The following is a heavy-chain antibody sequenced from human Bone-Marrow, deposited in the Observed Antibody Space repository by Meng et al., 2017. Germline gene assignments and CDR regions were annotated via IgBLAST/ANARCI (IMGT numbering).Heavy chain of an antibody. CDR2: IIPIFGTA. CDR1: GGTFSSYA. J-gene: IGHJ4*02. CDR3: ARVGILDCSSTSCYVFDY. D-gene: IGHD2-2*01. Sequence: SAKVSCKASGGTFSSYAISWVRQAPGQGLEWMGGIIPIFGTANYAQKFQGRVTITTDEATSTAYMELSSLRSEDTAVYYCARVGILDCSSTSCYVFDYWGQGTLVTVSS. V-gene: IGHV1-69*05.